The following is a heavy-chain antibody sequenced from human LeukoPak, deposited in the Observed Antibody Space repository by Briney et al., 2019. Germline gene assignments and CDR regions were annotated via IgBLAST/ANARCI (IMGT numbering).Heavy chain of an antibody. CDR3: ARDYYGSGSPYNWFDP. D-gene: IGHD3-10*01. CDR1: GFTFSSYS. Sequence: PGGSLRLSCAASGFTFSSYSMNWVRQAPGKGLEWVSSISSSSSYIYYADSVKGRFTISRDNAKNSLYLQMNSLRVEDTAVYYCARDYYGSGSPYNWFDPWGQGTLVTVSS. V-gene: IGHV3-21*01. J-gene: IGHJ5*02. CDR2: ISSSSSYI.